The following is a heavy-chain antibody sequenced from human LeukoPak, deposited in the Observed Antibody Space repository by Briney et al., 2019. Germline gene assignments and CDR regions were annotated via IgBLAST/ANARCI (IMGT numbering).Heavy chain of an antibody. V-gene: IGHV3-23*01. J-gene: IGHJ3*02. CDR3: AKVGDSSGWYVDAFDI. CDR1: GFTFSSYA. CDR2: ISGSGGST. Sequence: PGGSLRLSCAASGFTFSSYAMSWVRQAPGKGLEWVSAISGSGGSTYYADSVKGRFTISRDNSKNTLYLQMNSLRAEDTAVYYCAKVGDSSGWYVDAFDIWGQGTMVTVSS. D-gene: IGHD6-19*01.